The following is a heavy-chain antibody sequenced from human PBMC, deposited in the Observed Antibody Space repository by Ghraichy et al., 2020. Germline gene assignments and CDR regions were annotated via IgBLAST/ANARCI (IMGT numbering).Heavy chain of an antibody. Sequence: ASVKVSCKASGYTFTSYYMHWVRQAPGQGLEWMGIINPSGGSTSYAQKFQGRVTMTRDTSTSTVYMELSSLRSEDTAVYYCATSNEQGVGYAAFDIWGQGTMVTVSS. CDR2: INPSGGST. D-gene: IGHD1/OR15-1a*01. J-gene: IGHJ3*02. CDR3: ATSNEQGVGYAAFDI. CDR1: GYTFTSYY. V-gene: IGHV1-46*03.